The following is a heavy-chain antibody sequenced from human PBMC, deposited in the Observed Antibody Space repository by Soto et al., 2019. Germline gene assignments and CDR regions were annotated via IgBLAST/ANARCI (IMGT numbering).Heavy chain of an antibody. J-gene: IGHJ4*02. CDR2: IIPIFGTA. V-gene: IGHV1-69*13. CDR1: GGTFSSYA. Sequence: SVKVSCKASGGTFSSYAISWVRQAPGQGLEWMGGIIPIFGTANYAQKFQGRVTITADESTSTAYMELSSLRCEDTAVYYCARERGRRYSSGWSLDYWGQGTLVTVSS. D-gene: IGHD6-19*01. CDR3: ARERGRRYSSGWSLDY.